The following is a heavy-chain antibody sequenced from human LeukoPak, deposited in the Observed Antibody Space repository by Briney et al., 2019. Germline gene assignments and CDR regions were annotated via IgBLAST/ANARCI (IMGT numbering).Heavy chain of an antibody. CDR2: TYYRSKWFN. D-gene: IGHD6-6*01. CDR3: AREIECSSSSVGFDP. V-gene: IGHV6-1*01. J-gene: IGHJ5*02. Sequence: SPTLSLTFVIAGDSVSINSATWNWIRQSPSRGLEWLGRTYYRSKWFNHYAVSVKSRIMINSDTSKNQFSLQLNSVTPEDTAVYYCAREIECSSSSVGFDPWGQGTLVTVSS. CDR1: GDSVSINSAT.